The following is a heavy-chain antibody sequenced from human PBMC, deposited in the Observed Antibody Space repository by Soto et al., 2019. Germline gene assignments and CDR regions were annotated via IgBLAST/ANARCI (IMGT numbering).Heavy chain of an antibody. CDR2: INAGNGNT. CDR1: GYTFTSYA. J-gene: IGHJ4*02. D-gene: IGHD5-12*01. CDR3: ARGGGYYSGYDDEGVDY. V-gene: IGHV1-3*01. Sequence: ASVKVSCKASGYTFTSYAMHWVRQAPGQRLEWMGWINAGNGNTKYSQKFQGRVTITRNTSASTAYMELSSLRSEDTAVYYCARGGGYYSGYDDEGVDYWGQGTLVTVSS.